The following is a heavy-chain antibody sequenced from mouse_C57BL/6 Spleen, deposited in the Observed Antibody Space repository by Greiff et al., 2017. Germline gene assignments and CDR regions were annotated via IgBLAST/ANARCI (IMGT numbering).Heavy chain of an antibody. CDR3: ARGSYDGDWFAY. CDR1: GYTFTTYS. V-gene: IGHV1-52*01. D-gene: IGHD2-12*01. Sequence: QVQLQQPGAELVRPGSSVKLSCKASGYTFTTYSMHWVKQRPIQGLEWIGNFHPSDSETHYNQKFKGKATLTVDKSSSTGYMQLSRLTSEDSAVYYCARGSYDGDWFAYWGQGTLVTVSA. CDR2: FHPSDSET. J-gene: IGHJ3*01.